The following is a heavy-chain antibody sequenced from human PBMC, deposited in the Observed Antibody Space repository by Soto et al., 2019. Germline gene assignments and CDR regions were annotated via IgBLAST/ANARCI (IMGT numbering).Heavy chain of an antibody. V-gene: IGHV3-7*03. CDR1: VLTFSGDW. CDR3: TSRPSGMTYHAVFDF. J-gene: IGHJ4*02. D-gene: IGHD2-21*02. Sequence: LRLSCTASVLTFSGDWMTWVRHTAWEGLQWVAAIKPDGSETFYVDSVEGRFTISRDNARNSLFLQMDSLRAEDTAVYYCTSRPSGMTYHAVFDFWGQGTLVTVSS. CDR2: IKPDGSET.